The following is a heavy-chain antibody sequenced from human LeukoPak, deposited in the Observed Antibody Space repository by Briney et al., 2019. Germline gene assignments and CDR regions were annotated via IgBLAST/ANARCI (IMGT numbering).Heavy chain of an antibody. D-gene: IGHD3-22*01. Sequence: GSLRLSCAASGFSISNYEMNWVRQAPGKGLEWASYISSSGSTTYYADSVKGRFTISRDNAKNSLYLQMNSLRAEDTAVYYCARGNYYENSGYWVLSAFDIWGQGTMVTVSS. CDR2: ISSSGSTT. J-gene: IGHJ3*02. V-gene: IGHV3-48*03. CDR3: ARGNYYENSGYWVLSAFDI. CDR1: GFSISNYE.